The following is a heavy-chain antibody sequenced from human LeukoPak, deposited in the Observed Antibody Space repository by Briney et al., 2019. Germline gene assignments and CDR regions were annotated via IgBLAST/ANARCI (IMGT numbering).Heavy chain of an antibody. CDR2: IYYSGST. CDR1: GGSISSYY. V-gene: IGHV4-59*08. Sequence: SETLSLACTVSGGSISSYYWSWIRQPPGKGLEWIGYIYYSGSTNYNPSLKSRVTISVDTSKNQFSLKLSSVTAADTAVYYCARHSDPGPSYCGGDCFTLYGMDVWGQGTTVTVSS. D-gene: IGHD2-21*02. J-gene: IGHJ6*02. CDR3: ARHSDPGPSYCGGDCFTLYGMDV.